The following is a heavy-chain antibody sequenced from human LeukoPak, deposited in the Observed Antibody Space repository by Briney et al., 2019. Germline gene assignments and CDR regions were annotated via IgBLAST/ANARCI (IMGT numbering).Heavy chain of an antibody. CDR1: GYTFTSYG. Sequence: ASVKVSCKASGYTFTSYGISWVRQAPGQGLEWMGWISAYNGNTNYAQKLQGRVTMTTDTSTSTAYMELRSLRSDDTAGYYCARDRSEGNRVPAASDYWGQGTLVTVSS. CDR3: ARDRSEGNRVPAASDY. CDR2: ISAYNGNT. V-gene: IGHV1-18*04. D-gene: IGHD2-2*01. J-gene: IGHJ4*02.